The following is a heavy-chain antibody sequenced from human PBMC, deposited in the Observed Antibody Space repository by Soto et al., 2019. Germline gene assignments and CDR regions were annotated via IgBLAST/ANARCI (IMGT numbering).Heavy chain of an antibody. J-gene: IGHJ4*02. Sequence: QVQLVQSGAEVKKPGTSVKGSCKAAGYTFTSNGISWVRQAPGQGLEWMGWISTYNGNTNYAQKLQGRVTMTRDTSTNIAYMELRDLRSDDTAVYYCARDGYGDYGYWGQGSLVTVSS. CDR1: GYTFTSNG. CDR2: ISTYNGNT. V-gene: IGHV1-18*01. D-gene: IGHD4-17*01. CDR3: ARDGYGDYGY.